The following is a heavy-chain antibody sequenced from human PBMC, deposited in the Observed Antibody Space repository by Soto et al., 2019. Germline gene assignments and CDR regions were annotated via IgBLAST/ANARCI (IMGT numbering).Heavy chain of an antibody. CDR3: AKDLSGYSSPQPSWFDP. D-gene: IGHD6-13*01. J-gene: IGHJ5*02. CDR2: ISGSGGST. V-gene: IGHV3-23*01. Sequence: GGSLRLSCAASGFTFSSYAMSWVRQAPGKGLEWVSAISGSGGSTYYADSVKGRFTISRDNSKNTLYLQMNSLRAEDTAVYYCAKDLSGYSSPQPSWFDPWGQGTLVTVS. CDR1: GFTFSSYA.